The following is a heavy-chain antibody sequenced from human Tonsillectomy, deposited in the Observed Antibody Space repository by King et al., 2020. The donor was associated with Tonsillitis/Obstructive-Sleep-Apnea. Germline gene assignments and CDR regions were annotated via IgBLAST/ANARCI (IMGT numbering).Heavy chain of an antibody. D-gene: IGHD2-15*01. V-gene: IGHV4-61*01. J-gene: IGHJ5*02. Sequence: VQLQESGPGLVKPSETLSLTCTVSGGSVSSRSYYWSWIRQPPGKGLEWIGYIYXSGTTNYNPSLKSRVTMSVDTSKNQFSLKLSSVTAAGPAGYYCARXLAHSXXXTYVLNPWGQGTLVXXXS. CDR1: GGSVSSRSYY. CDR2: IYXSGTT. CDR3: ARXLAHSXXXTYVLNP.